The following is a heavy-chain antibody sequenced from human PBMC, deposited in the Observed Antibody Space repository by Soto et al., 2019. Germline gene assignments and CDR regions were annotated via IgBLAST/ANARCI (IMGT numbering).Heavy chain of an antibody. J-gene: IGHJ4*02. D-gene: IGHD6-19*01. V-gene: IGHV4-59*01. CDR1: GGSISSYY. Sequence: PSETLSLTCTVSGGSISSYYWSWIRQPPGKGLEWIGYIYYSGSTNYNPSLKSRVTISVDTSKNQFSLKLSSVTAADTAVYYCARDRGYSSGWHEFDYWGQGTLVTVSS. CDR2: IYYSGST. CDR3: ARDRGYSSGWHEFDY.